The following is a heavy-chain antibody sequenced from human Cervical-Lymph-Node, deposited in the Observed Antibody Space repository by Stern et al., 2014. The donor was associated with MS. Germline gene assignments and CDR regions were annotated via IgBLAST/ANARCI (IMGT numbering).Heavy chain of an antibody. D-gene: IGHD3-10*01. J-gene: IGHJ3*01. Sequence: DVQLVQSGAEVKKPGESLRISCKGSGYTFTTYWIGWVRQMPGKGLEWIGIVYPGYFDTKERPSFQGRGQVTISADTSISTADIQWSSLKASDTAMYYCARLGHCTSRSCSEGEDTFKTWGQGTMVTVSS. CDR3: ARLGHCTSRSCSEGEDTFKT. CDR1: GYTFTTYW. V-gene: IGHV5-51*01. CDR2: VYPGYFDT.